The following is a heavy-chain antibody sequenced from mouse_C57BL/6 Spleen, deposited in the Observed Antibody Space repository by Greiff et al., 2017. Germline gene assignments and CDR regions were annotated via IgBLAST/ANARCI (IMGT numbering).Heavy chain of an antibody. Sequence: EVKLVESGGGLVQPKGSLKLSCAASGFTFNTYAMHWVRQAPGKGLELVARIRSKSSNYATYYADSVKDRFTISRDDSQSMLYLQMNNLKTEDTAMYYCVREGVLLRFDYWGQGTTLTVSS. D-gene: IGHD1-1*01. CDR1: GFTFNTYA. CDR3: VREGVLLRFDY. CDR2: IRSKSSNYAT. J-gene: IGHJ2*01. V-gene: IGHV10-3*01.